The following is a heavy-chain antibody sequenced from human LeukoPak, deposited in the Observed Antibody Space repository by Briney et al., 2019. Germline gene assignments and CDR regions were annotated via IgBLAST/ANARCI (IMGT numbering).Heavy chain of an antibody. Sequence: SGPALVKPTQTLTLTCTFSGFSLSTSGMGVSWTRQPPGKALEWLARIDWDDDKYYSTSLKTRLTISKDTSKNQVVLTMTNMDPVDTATYYCARILTRYFDCWGQGTVVTVSS. D-gene: IGHD4-23*01. CDR1: GFSLSTSGMG. CDR3: ARILTRYFDC. J-gene: IGHJ4*02. CDR2: IDWDDDK. V-gene: IGHV2-70*11.